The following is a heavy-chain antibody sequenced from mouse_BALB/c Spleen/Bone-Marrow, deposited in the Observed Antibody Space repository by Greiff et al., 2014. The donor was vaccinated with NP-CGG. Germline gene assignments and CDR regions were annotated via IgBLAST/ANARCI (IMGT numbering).Heavy chain of an antibody. CDR3: NRGIVKTNAY. D-gene: IGHD1-3*01. V-gene: IGHV14-4*02. J-gene: IGHJ3*01. CDR2: IDPEDGDN. Sequence: EVQLQQSGAGLVGSGESVRLSCTASGFNFTDYCMSWVKQRPGKGLEWIGGIDPEDGDNEHAPQLQGMAIMTADPSSNTAFLQLNSLTSEDTAVDNWNRGIVKTNAYWGQGTLVTVSA. CDR1: GFNFTDYC.